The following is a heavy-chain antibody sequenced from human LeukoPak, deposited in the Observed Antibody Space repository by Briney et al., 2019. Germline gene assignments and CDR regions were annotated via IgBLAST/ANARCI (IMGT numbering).Heavy chain of an antibody. Sequence: SPTLVNPTQTLTLTCIFSGFSLSTSGVAVAWIRQPPGEALEWLALIYWDDDKRYSPSLKSRLTITKDTSKNHVVLTMTNMDPVDTATYYCARSNYYSSGTYYNDYWGQGAQVTVSS. CDR1: GFSLSTSGVA. V-gene: IGHV2-5*02. CDR3: ARSNYYSSGTYYNDY. CDR2: IYWDDDK. J-gene: IGHJ4*02. D-gene: IGHD3-10*01.